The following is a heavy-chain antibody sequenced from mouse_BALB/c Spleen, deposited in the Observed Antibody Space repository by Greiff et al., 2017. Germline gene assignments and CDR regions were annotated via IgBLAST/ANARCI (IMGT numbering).Heavy chain of an antibody. D-gene: IGHD2-3*01. CDR3: ARDDGFCYAMDY. CDR1: GFNIKDTY. V-gene: IGHV14-3*02. J-gene: IGHJ4*01. Sequence: VQLQQSGAELVKPGASVKLSCTASGFNIKDTYMHWVKQRPEQGLEWIGRIDPANGNTKYDPKFQGKATITADTSSNTAYLQLSSLTSEDTAVYYCARDDGFCYAMDYWGQGTSVTVSS. CDR2: IDPANGNT.